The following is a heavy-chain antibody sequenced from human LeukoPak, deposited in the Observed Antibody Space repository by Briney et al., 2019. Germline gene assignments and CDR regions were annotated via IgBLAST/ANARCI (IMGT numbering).Heavy chain of an antibody. J-gene: IGHJ4*02. CDR1: GGSMNSYY. Sequence: PSETLSLTCTVSGGSMNSYYWSWIRHSPGKGLEWIGYIYHTGSATYKPSLKGRVTLSLYTSKNQFSLKLSSVTAADTAVYYCARGRGDSKGTSFDFWGQGTLVTVSS. V-gene: IGHV4-59*01. CDR3: ARGRGDSKGTSFDF. D-gene: IGHD3-22*01. CDR2: IYHTGSA.